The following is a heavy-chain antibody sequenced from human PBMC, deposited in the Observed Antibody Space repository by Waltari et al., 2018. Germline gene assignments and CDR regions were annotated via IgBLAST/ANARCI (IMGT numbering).Heavy chain of an antibody. V-gene: IGHV4-39*01. Sequence: QLQLQESGPGLVKPSETLSLTCTVSGGSISSSSYYWGWIRQPPGRGLEWIGSIYYSGSTYYNPSLKSRVTISVDTSKNQFSLKLSSVTAADTAVYYCARRRASDGFWSGPYYFDYWGQGTLVTVSS. CDR1: GGSISSSSYY. D-gene: IGHD3-3*01. CDR2: IYYSGST. CDR3: ARRRASDGFWSGPYYFDY. J-gene: IGHJ4*02.